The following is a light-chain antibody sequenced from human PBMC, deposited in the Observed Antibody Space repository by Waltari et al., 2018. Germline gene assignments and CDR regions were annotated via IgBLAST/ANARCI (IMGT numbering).Light chain of an antibody. CDR1: QSISNY. CDR2: GAS. Sequence: DIHMTQSPSSLSASVGDRVTITCRTSQSISNYFNWYQQKPGKAPKLLIYGASSLQSGVPSRFSGSGSGTDFSFTISSLQPEDFATYFCQQAYSTPWTFGQGTKVEIK. J-gene: IGKJ1*01. CDR3: QQAYSTPWT. V-gene: IGKV1-39*01.